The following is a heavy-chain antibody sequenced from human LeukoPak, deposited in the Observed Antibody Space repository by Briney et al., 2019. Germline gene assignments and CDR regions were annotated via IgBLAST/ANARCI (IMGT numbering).Heavy chain of an antibody. CDR1: GGSFSGYY. CDR3: ARGTRGYSYGNYYYYMDV. CDR2: INHSGST. D-gene: IGHD5-18*01. V-gene: IGHV4-34*01. Sequence: SETLSLTCAVYGGSFSGYYWSWIRQPPGKGLEWIGEINHSGSTNYNPSLKSRVTTSVDTSKNQFSLKLSSVTAADTAVYYCARGTRGYSYGNYYYYMDVWGKGTTVTVSS. J-gene: IGHJ6*03.